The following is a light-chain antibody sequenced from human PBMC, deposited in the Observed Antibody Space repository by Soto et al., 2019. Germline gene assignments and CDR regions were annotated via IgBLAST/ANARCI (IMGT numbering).Light chain of an antibody. CDR3: SSYPSSSTLV. Sequence: QSALTQPASVSGSPGQSITISCTGTSSDVGGYNSVSWYQQHPGKAPKLMIYEVTYRPSGVSIRFSGSKSGSTASLTISGLQAEDEADYYCSSYPSSSTLVFGTGTKVTVL. J-gene: IGLJ1*01. CDR2: EVT. CDR1: SSDVGGYNS. V-gene: IGLV2-14*01.